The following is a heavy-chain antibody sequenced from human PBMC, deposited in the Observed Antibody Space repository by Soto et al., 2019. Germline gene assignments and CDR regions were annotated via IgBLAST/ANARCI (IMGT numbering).Heavy chain of an antibody. CDR3: ARDKFWAAADYFYVWAV. V-gene: IGHV3-33*01. D-gene: IGHD6-13*01. CDR1: GFTFSSYG. J-gene: IGHJ6*04. CDR2: IWYDGSNK. Sequence: GGSLRLSCAASGFTFSSYGMHWVRQAPGKGLEWVAVIWYDGSNKYYADSVKGRFTISRDNSKNTLYLQMNSLRAEDTAVYYSARDKFWAAADYFYVWAVGAKGPTATAPS.